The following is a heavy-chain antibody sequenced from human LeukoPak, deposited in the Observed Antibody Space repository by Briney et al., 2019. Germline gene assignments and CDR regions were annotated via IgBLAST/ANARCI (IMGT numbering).Heavy chain of an antibody. CDR1: GGTFSSYA. V-gene: IGHV1-69*06. CDR3: ARVGSAPIYDAFDI. D-gene: IGHD6-25*01. Sequence: SVKVSCKASGGTFSSYAISWVRQAPGQGLEWMGGIIPIFGTADYAQKFQGRVTITADKSTSTAYMELSSLRSEDTAVYYCARVGSAPIYDAFDIWGQGTMVTVSS. CDR2: IIPIFGTA. J-gene: IGHJ3*02.